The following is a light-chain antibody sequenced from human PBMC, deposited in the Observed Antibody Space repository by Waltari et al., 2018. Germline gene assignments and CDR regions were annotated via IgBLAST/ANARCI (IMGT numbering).Light chain of an antibody. V-gene: IGKV4-1*01. J-gene: IGKJ4*01. CDR1: PRLFDTTNKKNN. CDR2: WAY. CDR3: QQFHSTPLT. Sequence: DILMTQSPESLTGSLGEGATINGKSSPRLFDTTNKKNNLAWYQKKAGQPPQLLIYWAYTRESGVPERFGGSGSGTDFTLTIDSLQADDVAVYYCQQFHSTPLTFGGGTKVEIK.